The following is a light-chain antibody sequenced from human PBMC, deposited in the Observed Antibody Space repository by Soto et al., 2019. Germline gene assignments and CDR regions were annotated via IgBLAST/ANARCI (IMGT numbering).Light chain of an antibody. J-gene: IGKJ1*01. V-gene: IGKV4-1*01. CDR2: WAS. CDR1: QSVLYSSNNKNY. Sequence: DIVMTQSPDSLAVSLGERATINCKSSQSVLYSSNNKNYLAWYQQKPGQPPKLLIYWASTRESGVPDRFSGSRSGTDFTRTISSLQADDVAVYYYHQYYITPHTFGQGNTVDIK. CDR3: HQYYITPHT.